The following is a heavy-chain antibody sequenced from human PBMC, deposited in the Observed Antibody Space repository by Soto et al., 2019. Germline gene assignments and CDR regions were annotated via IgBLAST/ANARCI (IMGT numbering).Heavy chain of an antibody. CDR1: GYIFSSYY. CDR2: INPFDGSR. Sequence: GASVKVSCKTSGYIFSSYYIHWVRQAPGQGLEWMGWINPFDGSRMFAQSFQGRVTMTRDTSTSTVYMEVSSLRSEDTAVYYCSLVDHGETSPFVHWG. CDR3: SLVDHGETSPFVH. D-gene: IGHD1-26*01. J-gene: IGHJ4*01. V-gene: IGHV1-46*03.